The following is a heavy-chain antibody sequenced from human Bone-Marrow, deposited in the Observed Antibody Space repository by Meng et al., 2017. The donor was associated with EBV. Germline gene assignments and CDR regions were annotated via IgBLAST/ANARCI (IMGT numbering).Heavy chain of an antibody. J-gene: IGHJ4*02. V-gene: IGHV3-15*01. Sequence: EVQLVASGGGLVKPGESLTLSCAASEFTFTSAWMNWVRQAPGKGLEWVGRIRSQVDGRTADYSAPVKGRFTISRDDSKHTLYLQMNSLKIEDSAVYYCTTDEGGSRFWGQGTLVTVSS. CDR1: EFTFTSAW. CDR3: TTDEGGSRF. CDR2: IRSQVDGRTA. D-gene: IGHD1-26*01.